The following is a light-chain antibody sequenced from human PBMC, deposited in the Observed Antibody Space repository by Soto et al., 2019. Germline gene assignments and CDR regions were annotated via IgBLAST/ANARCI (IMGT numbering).Light chain of an antibody. CDR1: QVISTS. CDR3: QQLFDSPIT. V-gene: IGKV1-9*01. J-gene: IGKJ5*01. CDR2: AAS. Sequence: DIQRTQSPSFLSPSIGESVTITCRASQVISTSLAWYQVKQGKAPKLLIYAASTLESGVPSRFSATVSGTEGSLTITSLKQEDGSTYYCQQLFDSPITFGQGTRLEIK.